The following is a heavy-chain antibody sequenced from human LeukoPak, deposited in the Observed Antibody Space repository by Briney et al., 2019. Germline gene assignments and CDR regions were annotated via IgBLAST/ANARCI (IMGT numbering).Heavy chain of an antibody. CDR3: ARGSYYYGSGSYYNENWFDP. CDR2: IIPIFGTA. CDR1: GGTFSSYA. Sequence: GASVKVSCKASGGTFSSYAISWVRQAPGQGLEWMGGIIPIFGTANYAQKFQGRVTITADESTSTAYMELSSLRSDDTAVYYCARGSYYYGSGSYYNENWFDPWGQGTLVTVSS. V-gene: IGHV1-69*01. J-gene: IGHJ5*02. D-gene: IGHD3-10*01.